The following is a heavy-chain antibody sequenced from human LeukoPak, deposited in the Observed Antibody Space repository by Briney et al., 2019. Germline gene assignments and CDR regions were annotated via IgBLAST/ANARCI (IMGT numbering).Heavy chain of an antibody. J-gene: IGHJ4*02. CDR3: ARIDSSSWVGSY. CDR1: VGSISSSSYY. CDR2: IYYSGST. V-gene: IGHV4-39*01. D-gene: IGHD6-13*01. Sequence: PSETLSLTCTVSVGSISSSSYYWGWIRQPPGKGLEWIGSIYYSGSTYYNPSLNSRVTISVDTYKNQFSLKLSSVTAADTAVYYCARIDSSSWVGSYWGQGTLVTVSS.